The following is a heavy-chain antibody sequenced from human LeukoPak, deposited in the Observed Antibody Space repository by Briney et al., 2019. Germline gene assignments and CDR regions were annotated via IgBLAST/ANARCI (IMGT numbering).Heavy chain of an antibody. D-gene: IGHD2-2*01. CDR2: ISPYNGNT. J-gene: IGHJ5*02. Sequence: ASVKVSCKASGYTFTSYAISWVRQAPGQGLEWMGWISPYNGNTNYAQTLQGRVTMTTDTSTSTAYMELRSLRSDDTAVYYCARVSGILVAPGVTRGFDPWGQGTLVTVSS. CDR3: ARVSGILVAPGVTRGFDP. CDR1: GYTFTSYA. V-gene: IGHV1-18*01.